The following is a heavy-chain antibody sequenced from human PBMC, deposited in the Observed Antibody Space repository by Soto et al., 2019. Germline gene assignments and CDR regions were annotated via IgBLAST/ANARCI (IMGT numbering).Heavy chain of an antibody. Sequence: QVHLEESGGALVKPGGSLRLSCTASGFTFSAYYMSWIRQAPGKGLEWVSDISDSGRITHHADSVEGRFTISRDNAEKSLDLQMHSLGPEDSAIYYCAGDHGGRGLTLEDWGQGTLVTVSS. CDR2: ISDSGRIT. CDR3: AGDHGGRGLTLED. D-gene: IGHD3-16*01. CDR1: GFTFSAYY. V-gene: IGHV3-11*01. J-gene: IGHJ4*02.